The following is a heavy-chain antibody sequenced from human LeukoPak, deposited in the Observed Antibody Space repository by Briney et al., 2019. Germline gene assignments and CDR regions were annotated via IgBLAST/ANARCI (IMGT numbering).Heavy chain of an antibody. D-gene: IGHD6-19*01. CDR1: GFTFSNYG. CDR3: ARVGYSSGWYGWFDP. Sequence: PGGSLRLSCAASGFTFSNYGMHWVRQAPGKGLEWVAVIWYDGSNKYYADSVKGRFTISRDNSKNTLYLQMNSLRAEDTAVYYCARVGYSSGWYGWFDPWGQGTLVTVSS. CDR2: IWYDGSNK. J-gene: IGHJ5*02. V-gene: IGHV3-33*01.